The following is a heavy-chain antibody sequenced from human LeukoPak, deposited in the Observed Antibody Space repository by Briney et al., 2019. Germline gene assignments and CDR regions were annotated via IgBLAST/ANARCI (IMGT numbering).Heavy chain of an antibody. D-gene: IGHD3-22*01. CDR2: INQDGSEK. Sequence: GGSLRLSCAASGYTFSSSWMSWVRQAPGKGLEGVANINQDGSEKYYVDSVKGRFTISRDNAKNSLYLQMNSLRAEDTAVYYCARAYYYDSSGYYSFDYWGQGTLVTVSS. V-gene: IGHV3-7*01. CDR3: ARAYYYDSSGYYSFDY. CDR1: GYTFSSSW. J-gene: IGHJ4*02.